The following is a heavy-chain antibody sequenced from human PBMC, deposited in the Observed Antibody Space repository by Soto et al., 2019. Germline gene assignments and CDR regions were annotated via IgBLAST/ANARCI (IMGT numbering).Heavy chain of an antibody. V-gene: IGHV1-69*13. D-gene: IGHD3-9*01. CDR2: IIPIFGTA. Sequence: SVKVSCKASGGTFSSYAISWVRQAPGQGLEWMGGIIPIFGTANYAQKFQGRVTITADESTSTAYMELSSLRSEDTAVYYCAREILTVYSPYYGMDVWGQGTTVTVSS. CDR3: AREILTVYSPYYGMDV. J-gene: IGHJ6*02. CDR1: GGTFSSYA.